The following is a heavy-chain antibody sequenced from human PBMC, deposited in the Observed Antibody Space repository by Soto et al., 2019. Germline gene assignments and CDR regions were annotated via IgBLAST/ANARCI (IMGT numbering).Heavy chain of an antibody. D-gene: IGHD6-13*01. Sequence: QVQLVQSGAEVKKPGSSVKVSCKASGGTFSSYTISWVRQAPGQGLEWMGRIIPILGIANYAQKFQGRVTITGDKCTSTAYMELRSLRSEDTAVYYCARGSAAGTFDYWGQGTLVTVSS. CDR3: ARGSAAGTFDY. CDR1: GGTFSSYT. J-gene: IGHJ4*02. CDR2: IIPILGIA. V-gene: IGHV1-69*02.